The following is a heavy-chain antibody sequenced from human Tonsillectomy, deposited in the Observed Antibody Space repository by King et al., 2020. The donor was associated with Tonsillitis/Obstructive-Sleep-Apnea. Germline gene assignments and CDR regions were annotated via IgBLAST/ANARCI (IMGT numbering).Heavy chain of an antibody. CDR1: GFTFSSYS. Sequence: VQLVESGGGLVKPGGSLRLSCAASGFTFSSYSMNWVRQAPGKGLEWVSSISTSSDYIYYADSVKGRFTISRDDAKNSLYLQMNSLRAEDTAVYYCARENGYTYGPFDYWGQGTLVTVSS. CDR2: ISTSSDYI. V-gene: IGHV3-21*06. D-gene: IGHD5-18*01. J-gene: IGHJ4*02. CDR3: ARENGYTYGPFDY.